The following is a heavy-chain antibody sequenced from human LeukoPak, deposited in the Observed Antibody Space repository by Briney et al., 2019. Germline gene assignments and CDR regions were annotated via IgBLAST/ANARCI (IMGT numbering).Heavy chain of an antibody. D-gene: IGHD3-10*01. V-gene: IGHV3-7*01. Sequence: PGGSLRLSCAASGFTFSGYWMSWVRQAPGKGLEWVANIKQDGSEKYYVDSVKGRFTISRDNAKNSLYLQMNSLRAEDTAVYYCARQVSGRFDPWGQGTLVTVSS. J-gene: IGHJ5*02. CDR3: ARQVSGRFDP. CDR1: GFTFSGYW. CDR2: IKQDGSEK.